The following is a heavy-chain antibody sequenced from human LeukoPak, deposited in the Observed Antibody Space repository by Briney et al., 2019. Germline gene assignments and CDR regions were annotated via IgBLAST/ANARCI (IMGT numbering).Heavy chain of an antibody. Sequence: SETLSLTCTVSGGSISSSSYYWGWIRQPPGTGLEWIGSIYYSGSTYYNPSLKSRVTISVDTSKNQFSLKLSSVTAADTAVYYCARAKGYCSGGSCYRDYYYYYMDVWGKGTTVTVSS. CDR2: IYYSGST. V-gene: IGHV4-39*01. D-gene: IGHD2-15*01. J-gene: IGHJ6*03. CDR3: ARAKGYCSGGSCYRDYYYYYMDV. CDR1: GGSISSSSYY.